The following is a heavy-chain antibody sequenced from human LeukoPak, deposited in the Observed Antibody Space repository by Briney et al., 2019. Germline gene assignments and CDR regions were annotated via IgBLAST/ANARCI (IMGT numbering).Heavy chain of an antibody. Sequence: PGGSLRLSCAASGFTFSSYSMNWVRQAPGKGLEWVSSISSSSSYIYYADSVKGRFTISRDNAKNSLYLQMNSLRAEDTAVYYCAKGSTYFCGSGTSDDAFDIWGQGTMVTVSS. D-gene: IGHD3-10*01. CDR3: AKGSTYFCGSGTSDDAFDI. CDR1: GFTFSSYS. J-gene: IGHJ3*02. V-gene: IGHV3-21*04. CDR2: ISSSSSYI.